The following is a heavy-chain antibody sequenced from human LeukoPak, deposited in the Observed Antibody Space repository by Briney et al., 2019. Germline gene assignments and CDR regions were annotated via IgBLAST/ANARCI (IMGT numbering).Heavy chain of an antibody. CDR3: ARGKGASSWCPGVWYFDL. Sequence: SETLSLACTVSGGSISSGGYYWSWIRQHPGKGLEWIGYIYYSGSTYYNPSLKSRVTISVDTSKNQFSLKLSSVTAADTAVYYCARGKGASSWCPGVWYFDLWGRGTLVTVSS. D-gene: IGHD6-13*01. CDR1: GGSISSGGYY. V-gene: IGHV4-31*03. CDR2: IYYSGST. J-gene: IGHJ2*01.